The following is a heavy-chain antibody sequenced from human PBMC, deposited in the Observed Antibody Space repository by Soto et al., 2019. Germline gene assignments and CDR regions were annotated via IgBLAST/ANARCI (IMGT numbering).Heavy chain of an antibody. CDR1: GFNFSGSA. CDR2: IGGSGASA. D-gene: IGHD6-19*01. J-gene: IGHJ4*02. Sequence: LLQSGGGLVQPGGSLTLSCVAFGFNFSGSAMIWFRQAPGKGLQWVSAIGGSGASAFYADSVQGRFTISRDNSKDTLYRQLNSLRVEDTAIYYCVKDSAAAGRDYWAQGTLVTVSS. V-gene: IGHV3-23*01. CDR3: VKDSAAAGRDY.